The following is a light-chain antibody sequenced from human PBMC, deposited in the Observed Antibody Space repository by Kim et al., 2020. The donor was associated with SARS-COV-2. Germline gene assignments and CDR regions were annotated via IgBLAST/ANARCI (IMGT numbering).Light chain of an antibody. V-gene: IGKV3-20*01. Sequence: EIVLTQSPGTLSLSPGQRATLSCRASQNVDSASLAWYQQKPGQAPSLLIYATSTRATGIPDRFSGSGSGTDFTLTINRLETEDFAVYYCQQYGGSPLYSFGQRTKLEI. CDR1: QNVDSAS. CDR3: QQYGGSPLYS. CDR2: ATS. J-gene: IGKJ2*03.